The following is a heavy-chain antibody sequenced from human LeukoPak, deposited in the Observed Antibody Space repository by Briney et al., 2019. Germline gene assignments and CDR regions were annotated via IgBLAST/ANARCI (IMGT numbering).Heavy chain of an antibody. Sequence: PSETRSLTCTVSGYSISSGYYWSWIRQPAGKGLEWIGRIYTSGSTNYNPSLKSRVTMSVDTSKNQFSLKLSSVTAADTAVYYCARAADSSEGFDPWGQGTLVTVSS. CDR2: IYTSGST. V-gene: IGHV4-4*07. CDR1: GYSISSGYY. D-gene: IGHD6-19*01. J-gene: IGHJ5*02. CDR3: ARAADSSEGFDP.